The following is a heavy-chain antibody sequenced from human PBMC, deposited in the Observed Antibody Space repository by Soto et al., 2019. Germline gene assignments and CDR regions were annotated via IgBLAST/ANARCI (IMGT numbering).Heavy chain of an antibody. CDR1: EDTFRNYA. Sequence: QVELVQSGAEVKKPGSSVKVSCQASEDTFRNYAISWVRQAPGQGLEWMGGIITIFGTANYAQKFQGRVTITADTSANTVYLERSSLRSEDTAVYYWASTKYDSSAYYYWYLGLWGRGSLVTVSS. D-gene: IGHD3-22*01. V-gene: IGHV1-69*06. J-gene: IGHJ2*01. CDR3: ASTKYDSSAYYYWYLGL. CDR2: IITIFGTA.